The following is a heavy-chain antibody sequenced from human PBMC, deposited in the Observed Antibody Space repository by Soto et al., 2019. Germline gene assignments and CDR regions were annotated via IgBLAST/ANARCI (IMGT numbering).Heavy chain of an antibody. Sequence: QVQLQESGPGMVKPSETLSLTCTVSGGSVSSGSYYWSWIRQPAGKGLECIGYIYYSGSTNYNPSLKGRVTISVDTSKNQFSLKLSSLTAADPAVYYCARVSSSWGLVNYFDYWGQGTLVTVSS. V-gene: IGHV4-61*01. D-gene: IGHD6-13*01. J-gene: IGHJ4*02. CDR1: GGSVSSGSYY. CDR2: IYYSGST. CDR3: ARVSSSWGLVNYFDY.